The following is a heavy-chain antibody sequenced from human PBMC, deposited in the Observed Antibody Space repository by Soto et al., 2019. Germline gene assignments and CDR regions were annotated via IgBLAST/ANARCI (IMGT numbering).Heavy chain of an antibody. Sequence: SGGSLRLSCAASGFTFSVYSMNWVRQAPGEGLEWVSPISSSSSSIYYTDSVQGRFTISRDNAKNSLYLQMNSLRAEDTAVYYCARGSGSLLKAAFDYWGQGTLVTVSS. CDR1: GFTFSVYS. CDR3: ARGSGSLLKAAFDY. D-gene: IGHD1-26*01. V-gene: IGHV3-21*01. CDR2: ISSSSSSI. J-gene: IGHJ4*02.